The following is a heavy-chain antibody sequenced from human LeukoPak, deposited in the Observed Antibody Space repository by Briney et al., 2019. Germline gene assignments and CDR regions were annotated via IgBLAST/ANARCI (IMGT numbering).Heavy chain of an antibody. Sequence: ASVKVSCKASGYTFTGYYMHWVQQAPGQGLEWMGWINPNSGGTNYAQKFQGRVTMTRDTSISTAYMELSRLRSDDTAVYYCARQPGRMRYYFDYWGQGTLVTVSS. J-gene: IGHJ4*02. CDR2: INPNSGGT. CDR1: GYTFTGYY. V-gene: IGHV1-2*02. D-gene: IGHD3-10*01. CDR3: ARQPGRMRYYFDY.